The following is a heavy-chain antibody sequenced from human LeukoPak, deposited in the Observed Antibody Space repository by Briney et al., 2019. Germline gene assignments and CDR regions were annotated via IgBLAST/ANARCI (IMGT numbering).Heavy chain of an antibody. J-gene: IGHJ6*04. CDR2: INAGNGNT. V-gene: IGHV1-3*01. CDR1: GYTFTSYA. CDR3: ARGVGGRNYYYGMDV. Sequence: GASVKVSCKASGYTFTSYAMHWVRQAPGQRLGWMGWINAGNGNTKYSQKFQGRVTITRDTSASTAYMELSSLRSEDTAVYYCARGVGGRNYYYGMDVWGKGTTVTVSS. D-gene: IGHD1-26*01.